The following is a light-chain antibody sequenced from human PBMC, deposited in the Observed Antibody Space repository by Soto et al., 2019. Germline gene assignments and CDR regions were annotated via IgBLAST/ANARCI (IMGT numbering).Light chain of an antibody. CDR3: QKYNSAPWT. J-gene: IGKJ1*01. V-gene: IGKV1-27*01. CDR1: QGISYY. CDR2: GAS. Sequence: DIQMTQSPSSLSASVGARVPITCRASQGISYYLAWFQQKPGKVPKLLVYGASTLQSGVPSRFSGSGSGTDFTLTISSLQPEDVATYYCQKYNSAPWTFGQGTKVDIK.